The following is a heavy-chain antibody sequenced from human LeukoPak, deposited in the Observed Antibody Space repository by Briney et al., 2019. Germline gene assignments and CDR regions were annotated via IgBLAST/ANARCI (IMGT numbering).Heavy chain of an antibody. CDR2: INPNSGGT. Sequence: ASVKVSCKASGYTFTGYYMHWVRQAPGQGLELMGWINPNSGGTNYAQKFQGRVTMTRDTSISTAYMELSRLRSDDTAVYYCASGREYCSGGSCYSSDDAFDIWGQGTMVTVSS. CDR1: GYTFTGYY. V-gene: IGHV1-2*02. J-gene: IGHJ3*02. CDR3: ASGREYCSGGSCYSSDDAFDI. D-gene: IGHD2-15*01.